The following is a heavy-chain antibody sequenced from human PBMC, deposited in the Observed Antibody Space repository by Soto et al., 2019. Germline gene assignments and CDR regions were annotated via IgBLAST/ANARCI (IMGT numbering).Heavy chain of an antibody. J-gene: IGHJ3*02. CDR1: GFTFSSYW. D-gene: IGHD1-26*01. CDR3: AMSYSGSYYDAFDI. Sequence: GGSLRLSCAASGFTFSSYWMHWVRQAPGKGLVWVSRINSDGSSTSYADSVKGRFTIFRDNAKNTLYLQMNSLRAEDTAVYYCAMSYSGSYYDAFDIWGQGTMVTVSS. V-gene: IGHV3-74*01. CDR2: INSDGSST.